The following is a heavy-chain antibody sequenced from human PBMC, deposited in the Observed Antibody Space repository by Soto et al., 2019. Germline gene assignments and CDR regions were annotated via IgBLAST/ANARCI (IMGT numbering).Heavy chain of an antibody. J-gene: IGHJ3*01. V-gene: IGHV1-3*01. CDR1: GHTLTSYA. Sequence: APVKIACRASGHTLTSYAMQWVGQAPGQSIEWMGWLHGDNSNTKYSQNFQGRVTITRDTSASTAYMELSSLRSEHTAVYSCARAAILILATNNSFYVCGREPMVAVSS. CDR3: ARAAILILATNNSFYV. CDR2: LHGDNSNT. D-gene: IGHD1-26*01.